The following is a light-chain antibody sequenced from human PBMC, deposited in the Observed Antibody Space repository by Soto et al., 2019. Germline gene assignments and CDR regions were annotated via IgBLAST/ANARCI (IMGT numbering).Light chain of an antibody. Sequence: QSVLTKPPSVSGSPGQSVAISCNGTSSDVGSYNRVSWYQQPPGTAPKVMIYEVSNRPSGVPDRFSGSKSGNTASLTISGLQAEDEADYYCSSYTSSSTYVFGTGTKVTVL. J-gene: IGLJ1*01. V-gene: IGLV2-18*02. CDR3: SSYTSSSTYV. CDR1: SSDVGSYNR. CDR2: EVS.